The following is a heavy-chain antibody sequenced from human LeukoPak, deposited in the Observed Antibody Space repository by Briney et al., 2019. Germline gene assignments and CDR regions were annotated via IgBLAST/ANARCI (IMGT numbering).Heavy chain of an antibody. Sequence: ASVKVSCKASGYTFTGYYMHWVRQAPGQGLEWMGWINPNSGGTNYAQKFQGRVTMTRDTSISTAYMELSRLRSDDTAVYYCARDPGAYGDFYAFDIWGQGTMVTVSS. CDR2: INPNSGGT. CDR1: GYTFTGYY. J-gene: IGHJ3*02. CDR3: ARDPGAYGDFYAFDI. D-gene: IGHD4-17*01. V-gene: IGHV1-2*02.